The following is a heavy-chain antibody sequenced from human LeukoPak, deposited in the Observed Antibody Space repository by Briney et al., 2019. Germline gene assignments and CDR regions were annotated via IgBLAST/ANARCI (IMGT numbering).Heavy chain of an antibody. Sequence: TSETLSLTCTVSGGSISSYYWSWIRQPPGKGLEWIGYIYYSGSTNYNPSLKSRVTISVDTSKNQFSLKLSSVTAADTAVYYCARVIAATIYYYSAKAVWARGPRATVPS. CDR2: IYYSGST. V-gene: IGHV4-59*08. CDR3: ARVIAATIYYYSAKAV. D-gene: IGHD6-13*01. CDR1: GGSISSYY. J-gene: IGHJ6*02.